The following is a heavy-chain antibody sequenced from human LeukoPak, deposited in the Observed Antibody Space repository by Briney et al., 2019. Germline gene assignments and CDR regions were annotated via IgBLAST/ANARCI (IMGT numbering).Heavy chain of an antibody. V-gene: IGHV3-23*01. CDR1: GFTFSNYA. Sequence: PGGSLRLSCVASGFTFSNYAMGWVRQAPGRGLDWVSSISYVGGTTYHADSVKGRFTISRDDSKNTLYLQMHSLRAEDTAIYYCAKGYRDDYIAFDRWGQGTVVTVS. J-gene: IGHJ3*02. CDR2: ISYVGGTT. CDR3: AKGYRDDYIAFDR. D-gene: IGHD4-11*01.